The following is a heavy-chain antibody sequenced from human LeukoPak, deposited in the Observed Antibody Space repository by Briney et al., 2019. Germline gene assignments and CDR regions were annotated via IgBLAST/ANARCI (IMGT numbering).Heavy chain of an antibody. V-gene: IGHV4-59*01. Sequence: SETLSLTCTVSGGSISSYYWSWMRQPPGKGLEWIGYIYYSGNTNYNPSLKSRVTISIDTSENQFSLKLSSVTAADTAVYYCARVGNGCLDYWGQGTLVTVSS. D-gene: IGHD6-19*01. CDR2: IYYSGNT. J-gene: IGHJ4*02. CDR3: ARVGNGCLDY. CDR1: GGSISSYY.